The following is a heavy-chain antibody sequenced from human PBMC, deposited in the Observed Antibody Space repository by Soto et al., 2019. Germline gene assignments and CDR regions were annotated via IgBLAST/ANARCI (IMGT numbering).Heavy chain of an antibody. CDR2: TYYRSKWYN. CDR1: GDSVSSNSAA. CDR3: ARDRGPIAAAGRWTKDWCDP. D-gene: IGHD6-13*01. Sequence: SPTLSLTCAISGDSVSSNSAAWNWIRQSPSRGLEWLGRTYYRSKWYNDYAVSVKSRITINPDTSKNQFSLQLNSVTPEDTAVYYCARDRGPIAAAGRWTKDWCDPGGQGTLVTV. J-gene: IGHJ5*02. V-gene: IGHV6-1*01.